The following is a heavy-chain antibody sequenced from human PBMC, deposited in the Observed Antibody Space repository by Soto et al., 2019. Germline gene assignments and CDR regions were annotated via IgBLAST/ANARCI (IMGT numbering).Heavy chain of an antibody. CDR2: ISCDGSNK. CDR3: AKGSKTYYDFWSGYWKVGYFDY. Sequence: QVQLVESGGGVVQPGRSLRLSCAASGFTFSSYGMHWVRQAPGKGLEGVAVISCDGSNKYYADSVKGRFTISRDNSKNTLYLQMNSLRAEDTAVYYCAKGSKTYYDFWSGYWKVGYFDYWGQGTLVTVSS. D-gene: IGHD3-3*01. J-gene: IGHJ4*02. CDR1: GFTFSSYG. V-gene: IGHV3-30*18.